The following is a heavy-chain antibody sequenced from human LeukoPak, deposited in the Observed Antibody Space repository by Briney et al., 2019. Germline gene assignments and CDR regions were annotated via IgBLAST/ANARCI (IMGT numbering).Heavy chain of an antibody. D-gene: IGHD6-19*01. CDR1: GFTFSSYS. CDR2: ISSSSSYI. Sequence: KPGGSLRLSCAASGFTFSSYSMNWVRQAPGKGLEWVSSISSSSSYIYYADSVKGRFTISRDNAKNSLYLQMNSLRVEDTAVYYCARDPSGSGWSLSDWGQGTPVTVSS. V-gene: IGHV3-21*01. CDR3: ARDPSGSGWSLSD. J-gene: IGHJ4*02.